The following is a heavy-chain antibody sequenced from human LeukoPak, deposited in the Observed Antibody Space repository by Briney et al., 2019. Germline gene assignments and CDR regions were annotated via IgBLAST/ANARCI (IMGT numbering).Heavy chain of an antibody. D-gene: IGHD6-13*01. CDR2: IYTSGST. Sequence: PSETLSLTCTVSGDSISSYYWSWIRQPAGKGLEWIGRIYTSGSTNYNPSLKSRVTMSVDTSKNQFSLKLSSVTAADTAVYYCSGSWYGEGDFDYWGQGTLVTVSS. J-gene: IGHJ4*02. CDR1: GDSISSYY. CDR3: SGSWYGEGDFDY. V-gene: IGHV4-4*07.